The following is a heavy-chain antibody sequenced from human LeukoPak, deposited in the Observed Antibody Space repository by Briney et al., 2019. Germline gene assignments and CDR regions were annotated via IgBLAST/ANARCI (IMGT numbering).Heavy chain of an antibody. V-gene: IGHV3-21*01. CDR1: GFTFSSHS. D-gene: IGHD6-13*01. J-gene: IGHJ4*02. CDR2: ISSSSSYI. Sequence: GGSLRLSCAASGFTFSSHSMNWVRQAPGRGLEWVSSISSSSSYIYYADSVKGRFTISRDNAKNSLYLQMNSLRAEDTAVYYCARVENIAATGPYLDFWGQGTLVTVSS. CDR3: ARVENIAATGPYLDF.